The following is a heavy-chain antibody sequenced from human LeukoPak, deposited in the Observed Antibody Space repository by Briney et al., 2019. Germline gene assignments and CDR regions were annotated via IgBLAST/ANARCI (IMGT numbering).Heavy chain of an antibody. CDR2: IYSGGST. Sequence: SGRSLRLSCAASGFTVSSNYMSWVRQAPGKGLEWVSVIYSGGSTYYADSVKGRFTISRDNSKNTLYLQMNSLRAEDTAVYYCAINGYSSGWYKFWGQGTLVTVSS. CDR1: GFTVSSNY. V-gene: IGHV3-66*01. J-gene: IGHJ4*02. CDR3: AINGYSSGWYKF. D-gene: IGHD6-19*01.